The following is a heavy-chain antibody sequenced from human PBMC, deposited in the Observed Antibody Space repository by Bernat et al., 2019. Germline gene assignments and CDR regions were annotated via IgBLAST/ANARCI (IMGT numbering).Heavy chain of an antibody. J-gene: IGHJ4*02. Sequence: QVQLVESGGGVVQPGRSLRLSCAASGFTFSSYAMHWVRQAPGKGLEWVAVISYDGSNKYYTDSVKGRFTISRDNSKNTLYLQMNSLRAEDTAVYYCAGVVNSGSSSWYSRQTSDVDYGGQGTLVTVSS. CDR2: ISYDGSNK. D-gene: IGHD6-13*01. CDR1: GFTFSSYA. V-gene: IGHV3-30-3*01. CDR3: AGVVNSGSSSWYSRQTSDVDY.